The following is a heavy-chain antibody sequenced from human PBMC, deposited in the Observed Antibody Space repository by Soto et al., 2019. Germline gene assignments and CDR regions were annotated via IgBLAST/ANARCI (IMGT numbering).Heavy chain of an antibody. CDR3: ARVPTYGSGSCIDY. Sequence: SETLSLTCTVSGGSISSGGYYWSWIRQHPGKGLEWIGYIYYSGSTYYNPSLKSRVTISVDTSKNQFSLKLSSVTAADTAVYYCARVPTYGSGSCIDYWGQGTLVTVS. V-gene: IGHV4-31*03. CDR2: IYYSGST. D-gene: IGHD3-10*01. J-gene: IGHJ4*02. CDR1: GGSISSGGYY.